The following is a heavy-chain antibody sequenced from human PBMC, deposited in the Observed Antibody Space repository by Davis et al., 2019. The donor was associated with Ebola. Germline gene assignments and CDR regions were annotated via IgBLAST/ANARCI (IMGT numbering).Heavy chain of an antibody. V-gene: IGHV1-18*04. CDR3: ARTMVRETTPAVAGLYYYYYGMDV. J-gene: IGHJ6*02. CDR1: GYTFTNYG. D-gene: IGHD3-10*01. Sequence: AASVKVSCKASGYTFTNYGITWVRQAPGQGLEWMGWINPHNGNTNYAQNVQGRVTMTTDTSTSTAYMEVGSLRSDDTAVYYCARTMVRETTPAVAGLYYYYYGMDVWGQGTTVTVFS. CDR2: INPHNGNT.